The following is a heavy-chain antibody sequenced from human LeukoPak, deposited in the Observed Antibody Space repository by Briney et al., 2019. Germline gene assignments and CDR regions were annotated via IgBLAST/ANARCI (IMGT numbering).Heavy chain of an antibody. CDR2: IYYSGST. J-gene: IGHJ4*02. CDR1: GGSISSYY. V-gene: IGHV4-59*01. D-gene: IGHD6-19*01. CDR3: ARVGSSGWFPNDY. Sequence: SETLSLTYTVSGGSISSYYWSWIRHPPGKGLEWIGYIYYSGSTNYNPSPKSRVTISVDTSKNQFSLKLSSVTAADTAVYYCARVGSSGWFPNDYWGQGTLVTVSS.